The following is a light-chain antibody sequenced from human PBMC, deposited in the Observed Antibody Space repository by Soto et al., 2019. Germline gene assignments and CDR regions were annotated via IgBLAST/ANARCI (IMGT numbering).Light chain of an antibody. CDR3: QQYDSTPPT. J-gene: IGKJ1*01. V-gene: IGKV3-20*01. Sequence: EIVLTQSPGTLYLSPGDRDTLSCRASQSVNSNYLAWYQRKPGQAPRLLIYGASNRATDIPYRFSASGSGTDFTLTITRLEAEDFAVYYCQQYDSTPPTFGQGTKVEVK. CDR1: QSVNSNY. CDR2: GAS.